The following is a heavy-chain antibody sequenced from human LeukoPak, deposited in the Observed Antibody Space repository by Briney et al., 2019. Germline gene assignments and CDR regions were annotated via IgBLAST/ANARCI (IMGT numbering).Heavy chain of an antibody. V-gene: IGHV4-59*01. Sequence: SETLSLTCAVPGVSLDVYYWSWIRQPPGKGLEWIGYIWHSGISYNPSLRGRVTMSVDRSKGQVSLTLSSVTAADTAVYYCARDQGDTYNVLDYWGQGSLVTVSS. CDR3: ARDQGDTYNVLDY. J-gene: IGHJ4*02. CDR2: IWHSGI. D-gene: IGHD1-26*01. CDR1: GVSLDVYY.